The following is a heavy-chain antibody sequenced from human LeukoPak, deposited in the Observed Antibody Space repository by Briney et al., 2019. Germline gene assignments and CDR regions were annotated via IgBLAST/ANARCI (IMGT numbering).Heavy chain of an antibody. D-gene: IGHD1-26*01. Sequence: GGSLRLSCAASGFTFSSYGMHWVRQAPGKGLEWVAVIWYDGSNKYYADSVKGRFTISRDNSKNPLYLQMNSLRAEDTAVYYCARDRGSIVGATVDGNWFDPWGQGTLVTVSS. V-gene: IGHV3-33*01. CDR2: IWYDGSNK. J-gene: IGHJ5*02. CDR1: GFTFSSYG. CDR3: ARDRGSIVGATVDGNWFDP.